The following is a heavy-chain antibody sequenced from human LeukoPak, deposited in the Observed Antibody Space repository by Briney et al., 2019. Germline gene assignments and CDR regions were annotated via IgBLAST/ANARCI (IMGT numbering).Heavy chain of an antibody. CDR1: GFTFSSYA. D-gene: IGHD3-10*01. Sequence: GGSLRLSCAASGFTFSSYAMHWVRQAPGKGLEWVAVISYDGNNKYYADSVKGRFTISRDNSKNTLYLQMNSLRAEDTAVYYCARSRRRELLGTYFDYWGQGTLVTVSS. CDR3: ARSRRRELLGTYFDY. CDR2: ISYDGNNK. J-gene: IGHJ4*02. V-gene: IGHV3-30*04.